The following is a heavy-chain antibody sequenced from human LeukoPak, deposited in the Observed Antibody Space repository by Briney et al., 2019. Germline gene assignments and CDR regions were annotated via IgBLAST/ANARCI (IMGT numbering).Heavy chain of an antibody. CDR3: ARGTKFGTGLDSFDI. J-gene: IGHJ3*02. CDR1: GYTFTSYG. V-gene: IGHV1-18*01. CDR2: ISAYNGNT. D-gene: IGHD1-14*01. Sequence: GASVKVSCKASGYTFTSYGISWVRQAPGQGLERMGWISAYNGNTNYAQKLQGRVTMTTDTSTSTAYMELRSLSSDDTAVYYCARGTKFGTGLDSFDIGGQGTMTTVSS.